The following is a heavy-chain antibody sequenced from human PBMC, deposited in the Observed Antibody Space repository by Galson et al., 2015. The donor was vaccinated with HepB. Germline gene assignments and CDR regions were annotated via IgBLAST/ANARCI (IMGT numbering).Heavy chain of an antibody. Sequence: SVKVSCKASGYTLTSYDINWVRQATGQGLEWMGWMNPNSGNTGYAQKFQGRFTMTRNTSISTAYMELSSLRSEDTAVYYCARSRRLLWVREPQTSYYYMDVRAKETRVTVSS. CDR2: MNPNSGNT. V-gene: IGHV1-8*01. CDR1: GYTLTSYD. D-gene: IGHD3-10*01. J-gene: IGHJ6*03. CDR3: ARSRRLLWVREPQTSYYYMDV.